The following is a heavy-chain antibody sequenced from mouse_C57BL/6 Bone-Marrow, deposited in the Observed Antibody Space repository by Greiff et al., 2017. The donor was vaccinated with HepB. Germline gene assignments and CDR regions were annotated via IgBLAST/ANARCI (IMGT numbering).Heavy chain of an antibody. Sequence: EVKLVESGGGLVQPGGSLKLSCAASGFTFSDYYMYWVRQTPEKRLEWVAYISNGGGSTYYPDTVKGRFTISRDKAKNTLYLQMCRLKSEDTAMYYCARQNYGFFAYWGQGTLVTVSA. CDR2: ISNGGGST. CDR1: GFTFSDYY. CDR3: ARQNYGFFAY. V-gene: IGHV5-12*01. J-gene: IGHJ3*01. D-gene: IGHD1-1*02.